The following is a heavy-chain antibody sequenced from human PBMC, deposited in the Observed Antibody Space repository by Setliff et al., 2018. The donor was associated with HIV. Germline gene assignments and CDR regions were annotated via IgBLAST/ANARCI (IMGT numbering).Heavy chain of an antibody. CDR3: ARRRGQKATGWYYFDF. D-gene: IGHD6-19*01. CDR1: GGPITSNTYF. V-gene: IGHV4-39*01. J-gene: IGHJ4*02. CDR2: IYHSGHT. Sequence: KTSETLSLTCSASGGPITSNTYFWDWNRQAPGKGLEWIGSIYHSGHTYYNPSLKSRGSISVGTSRRQFSLKLTSVTAGDSALYYCARRRGQKATGWYYFDFWGQGALVTVSS.